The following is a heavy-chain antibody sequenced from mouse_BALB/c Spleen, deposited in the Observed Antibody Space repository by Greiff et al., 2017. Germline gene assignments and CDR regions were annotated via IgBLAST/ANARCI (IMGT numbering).Heavy chain of an antibody. CDR1: GFTFSSYD. D-gene: IGHD1-1*01. CDR2: ISSGGGST. J-gene: IGHJ2*01. V-gene: IGHV5-12-1*01. Sequence: EVKLVESGGGLVKPGGSLKLSCAASGFTFSSYDMSWVRQTPEKRLEWVAYISSGGGSTYYPDTVKGRFTISRDNAKNTLYLQMSSLKSEDTAMYYCARDEYYGSSYRDWGQGTTLTVTS. CDR3: ARDEYYGSSYRD.